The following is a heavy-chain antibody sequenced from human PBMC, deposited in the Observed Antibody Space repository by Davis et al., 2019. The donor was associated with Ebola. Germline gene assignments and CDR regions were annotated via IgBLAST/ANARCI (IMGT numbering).Heavy chain of an antibody. Sequence: AASVKVSCKASGGTFSSYAISWVRQAPGQVLEWMGGIIPIFGTANYAQKFQGRVTITADESTSTAYMELSSLRSEDTAVYYCARGEFDYGGNSRYYYGMDVWGQGTTVTVSS. V-gene: IGHV1-69*13. D-gene: IGHD4-23*01. CDR2: IIPIFGTA. CDR1: GGTFSSYA. J-gene: IGHJ6*02. CDR3: ARGEFDYGGNSRYYYGMDV.